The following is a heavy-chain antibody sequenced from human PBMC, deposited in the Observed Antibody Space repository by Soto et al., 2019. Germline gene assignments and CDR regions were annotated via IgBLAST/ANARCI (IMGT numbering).Heavy chain of an antibody. CDR2: INPNSGGT. CDR3: ARDSNELWFGELFHNSNWFDP. CDR1: GYTFTGYY. J-gene: IGHJ5*02. V-gene: IGHV1-2*02. D-gene: IGHD3-10*01. Sequence: ASVKVSCKASGYTFTGYYMHWVRQAPGQGLEWMGWINPNSGGTNYAQKFQGRVTMTRDTSISTAYMELSRLRSDDTVVYYCARDSNELWFGELFHNSNWFDPWGQGTLVTGSS.